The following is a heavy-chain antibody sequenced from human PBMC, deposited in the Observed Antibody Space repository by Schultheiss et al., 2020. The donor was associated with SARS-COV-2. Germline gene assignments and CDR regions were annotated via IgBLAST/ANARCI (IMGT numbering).Heavy chain of an antibody. Sequence: GESLKISCAASGFTFSSYAMHWVRQAPGKGLEWVAVISYDGSNKYYADSVKGRFTISRDNSKNTLYLQMNSLRAEDTAVYYCAKDLGLTYYYMDVWGKGTTVTVSS. CDR2: ISYDGSNK. J-gene: IGHJ6*03. V-gene: IGHV3-30*01. CDR1: GFTFSSYA. D-gene: IGHD3/OR15-3a*01. CDR3: AKDLGLTYYYMDV.